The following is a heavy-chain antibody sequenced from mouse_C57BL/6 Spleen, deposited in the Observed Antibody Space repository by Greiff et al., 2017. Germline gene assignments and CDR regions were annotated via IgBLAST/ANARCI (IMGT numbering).Heavy chain of an antibody. D-gene: IGHD1-1*01. CDR1: GYAFSSSW. V-gene: IGHV1-82*01. J-gene: IGHJ2*01. CDR2: IYPGDGDT. Sequence: QVQLQQSGPELVKPGASVKISCKASGYAFSSSWMNWVKQRPGKGLEWIGRIYPGDGDTNYNGKFKGKATLTADKSSSTAYMQLSSLTSEDSAVYFWAREDYGSSWGVDYWGQGTTLTVSS. CDR3: AREDYGSSWGVDY.